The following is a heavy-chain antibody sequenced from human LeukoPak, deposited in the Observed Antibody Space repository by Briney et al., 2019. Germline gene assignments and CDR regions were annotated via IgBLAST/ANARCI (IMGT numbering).Heavy chain of an antibody. CDR1: GFAFKSYG. V-gene: IGHV3-74*01. CDR3: AGVRAVAGTEVLYYFDY. Sequence: GGTLRLSCAADGFAFKSYGIDRVRKARGKGLLLVTIIRRDESRTNYADSVKGRFTISRDNAKNTLYLQMNSLRAEDTAVYYCAGVRAVAGTEVLYYFDYWGQGTLVTVSS. J-gene: IGHJ4*02. D-gene: IGHD6-19*01. CDR2: IRRDESRT.